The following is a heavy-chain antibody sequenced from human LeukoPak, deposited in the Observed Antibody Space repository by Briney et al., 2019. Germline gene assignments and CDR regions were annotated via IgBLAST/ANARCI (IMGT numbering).Heavy chain of an antibody. V-gene: IGHV4-39*01. Sequence: SETLCLTCTVSGGSISSSSYYWGWIRQPPGKGLEWIGSIYYSGSTYYNPSLKSRVTLSVDTSKNLFSLKLTSVTAADTAVYFCARAPGTTFDYWGHGNMVTVSS. CDR3: ARAPGTTFDY. CDR2: IYYSGST. J-gene: IGHJ4*01. D-gene: IGHD4-17*01. CDR1: GGSISSSSYY.